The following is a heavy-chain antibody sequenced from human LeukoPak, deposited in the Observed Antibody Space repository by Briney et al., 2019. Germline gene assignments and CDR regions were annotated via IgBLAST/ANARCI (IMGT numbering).Heavy chain of an antibody. CDR3: ASIAAAGYYFDY. CDR1: GGSISSYY. D-gene: IGHD6-13*01. CDR2: IYYSGST. V-gene: IGHV4-59*12. Sequence: PSETLSLTCTVSGGSISSYYWSWIRQPPGKGLEWIGYIYYSGSTNYNPSLKSRVTISVDTSKNQFSLKLSSVTAADTAVYYCASIAAAGYYFDYWGQGTLVTVPS. J-gene: IGHJ4*02.